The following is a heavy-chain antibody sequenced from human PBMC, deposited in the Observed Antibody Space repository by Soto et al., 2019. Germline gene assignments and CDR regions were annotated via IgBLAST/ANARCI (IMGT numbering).Heavy chain of an antibody. J-gene: IGHJ6*02. CDR2: IIPIFGTA. CDR3: ARIYSKIVVVPAAINYYYYGMDV. D-gene: IGHD2-2*02. V-gene: IGHV1-69*13. CDR1: GGTFSSYA. Sequence: ASVKVSCKASGGTFSSYAISWVRQAPGQGLEWMGGIIPIFGTANYAQKFQGRVTITADESTSTAYMELSSLRSEDTAVYYCARIYSKIVVVPAAINYYYYGMDVWGQGTTVTVS.